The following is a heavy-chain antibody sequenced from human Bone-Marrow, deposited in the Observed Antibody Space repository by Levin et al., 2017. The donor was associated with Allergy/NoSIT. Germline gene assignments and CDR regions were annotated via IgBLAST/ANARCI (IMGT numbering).Heavy chain of an antibody. D-gene: IGHD3-22*01. J-gene: IGHJ4*02. CDR1: GFTFSSYG. CDR3: ANQPWRRYDRSGYYPDY. Sequence: LSLTCAASGFTFSSYGMHWVRQAPGKGLEWVAVISYDGSNKYYADSVKGRFTISRDNSKNTLYLQMNSLRAEDTAVYYCANQPWRRYDRSGYYPDYWGQGTLVTVSS. CDR2: ISYDGSNK. V-gene: IGHV3-30*18.